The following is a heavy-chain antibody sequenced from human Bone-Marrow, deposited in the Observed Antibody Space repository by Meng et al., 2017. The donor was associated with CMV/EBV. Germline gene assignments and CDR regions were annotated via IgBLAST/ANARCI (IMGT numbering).Heavy chain of an antibody. D-gene: IGHD3-3*01. Sequence: ASVKVSCKASGYTFTGYYMHWVRRAPGQGLEWMGWINPNSGGTNYAQKFQGRVTMTRDTSISTAYMELSRLRSDDTAVYYCARAPYDFWSGYYYPFDYWGQGTLVTVAS. CDR3: ARAPYDFWSGYYYPFDY. CDR1: GYTFTGYY. V-gene: IGHV1-2*02. CDR2: INPNSGGT. J-gene: IGHJ4*02.